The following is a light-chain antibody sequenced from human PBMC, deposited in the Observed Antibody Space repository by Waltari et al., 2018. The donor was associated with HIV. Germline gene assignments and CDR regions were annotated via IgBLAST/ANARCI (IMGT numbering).Light chain of an antibody. V-gene: IGLV1-40*01. J-gene: IGLJ3*02. CDR2: GNS. Sequence: QSVLTPPPSVSGAPGQRVPISCTGCRSNIGAGYDVHWSQQLPEIATKLLIYGNSNRPSGVPDRFSGSKSGTSASLAITGLQAEDEADYYCQSYDSSLSGAWVFGGGTKLTVL. CDR1: RSNIGAGYD. CDR3: QSYDSSLSGAWV.